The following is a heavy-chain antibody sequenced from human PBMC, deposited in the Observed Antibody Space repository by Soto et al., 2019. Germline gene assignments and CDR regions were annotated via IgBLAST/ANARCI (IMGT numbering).Heavy chain of an antibody. Sequence: KPSETLSLTCTVSGGSISSYYWSWSRQPPGKGLEYIGYIYYSGSTNYNPSLKSRVTISVDTSKKQFSLKLSSVTAADTAVYYCARSLYSGSYPNWFDPWGQGTLVTVSS. CDR2: IYYSGST. V-gene: IGHV4-59*01. CDR1: GGSISSYY. D-gene: IGHD1-26*01. J-gene: IGHJ5*02. CDR3: ARSLYSGSYPNWFDP.